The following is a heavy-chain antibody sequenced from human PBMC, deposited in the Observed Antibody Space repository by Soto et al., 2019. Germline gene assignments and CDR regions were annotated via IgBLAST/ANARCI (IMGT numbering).Heavy chain of an antibody. CDR1: GFTFTTYA. J-gene: IGHJ6*02. CDR3: AKRGPTYLDNYGMDV. CDR2: ISTGGLGT. Sequence: GGSLRLSCAASGFTFTTYAMSWVRQAPGKGLEWVSSISTGGLGTYYADSMKGRFTISRDNSKNTLYLQLDSLRVEDTAIYYCAKRGPTYLDNYGMDVWGQGTTVTVSS. V-gene: IGHV3-23*01. D-gene: IGHD3-9*01.